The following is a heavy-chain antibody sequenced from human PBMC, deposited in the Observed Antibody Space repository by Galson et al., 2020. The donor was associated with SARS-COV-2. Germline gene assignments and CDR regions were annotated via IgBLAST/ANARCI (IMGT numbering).Heavy chain of an antibody. D-gene: IGHD2-21*02. J-gene: IGHJ4*02. V-gene: IGHV4-34*01. CDR1: GGSFSGYY. CDR3: AREENFFRVGTATRMCYWDY. CDR2: INSSGST. Sequence: SETLSLTCAVYGGSFSGYYWSWIRQPPGKGLEWIGEINSSGSTNYNPSLKSRVTISVDTSKNHFSLKLSSVTAADTAVYYCAREENFFRVGTATRMCYWDYWGRGTLATVCS.